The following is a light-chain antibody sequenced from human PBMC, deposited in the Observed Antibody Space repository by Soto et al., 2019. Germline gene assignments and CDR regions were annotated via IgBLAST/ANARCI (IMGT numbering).Light chain of an antibody. J-gene: IGLJ1*01. CDR3: RSYTRSSNRV. CDR2: EVS. V-gene: IGLV2-14*03. Sequence: QSVLTQPASVSGSPGQSITISCTGTSSDVGAYDFVSWYQQHPDKAPKLMIYEVSNRPSGVSNRFSGSKSVNTATLTIYGLQDEDEADYYCRSYTRSSNRVFGTGTKLTVL. CDR1: SSDVGAYDF.